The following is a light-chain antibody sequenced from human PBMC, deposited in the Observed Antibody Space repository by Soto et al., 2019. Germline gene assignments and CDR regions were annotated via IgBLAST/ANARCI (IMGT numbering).Light chain of an antibody. CDR1: QSVTRNY. CDR2: GAS. CDR3: QQYGDSPRT. V-gene: IGKV3-20*01. J-gene: IGKJ1*01. Sequence: EVVLTESPGTLSLSPGERATLSCRASQSVTRNYLAWYQQKPGQAPRLLIYGASRRTTGIPDRFSGSGSGTDFTLTISGLEPEDFAVFYCQQYGDSPRTFGQGTKVDIK.